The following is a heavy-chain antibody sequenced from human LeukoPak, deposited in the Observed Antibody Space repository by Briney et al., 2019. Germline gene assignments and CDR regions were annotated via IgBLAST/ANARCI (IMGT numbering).Heavy chain of an antibody. J-gene: IGHJ4*02. V-gene: IGHV1-18*01. CDR3: ARVPSGGPFDY. CDR2: ISAYSGNT. D-gene: IGHD2-15*01. Sequence: ASVNVSCKASGYSFTSYGISWVRQAPGQGLEWMGWISAYSGNTNYAQRLQGRVTMTTDTSTSTAYMELRSLTSDDTAVYYCARVPSGGPFDYWGQGTLVTVSS. CDR1: GYSFTSYG.